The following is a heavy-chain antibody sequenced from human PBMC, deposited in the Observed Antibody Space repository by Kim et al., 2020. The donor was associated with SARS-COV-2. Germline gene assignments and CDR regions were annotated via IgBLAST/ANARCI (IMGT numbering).Heavy chain of an antibody. CDR1: GFTFSSYS. Sequence: GSLRLSCAASGFTFSSYSMNWVRQAPGKGLEWVSSISSSSSYIYYADSVKGRFTISRDNAKNSLYLQMNSLRAEDTAVYYCARDDRSWVPYDYWGQGTLVTVSS. CDR2: ISSSSSYI. D-gene: IGHD3-22*01. CDR3: ARDDRSWVPYDY. J-gene: IGHJ4*02. V-gene: IGHV3-21*01.